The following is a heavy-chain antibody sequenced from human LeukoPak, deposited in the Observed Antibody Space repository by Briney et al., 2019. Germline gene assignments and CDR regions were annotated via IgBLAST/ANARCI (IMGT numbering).Heavy chain of an antibody. CDR3: ARWFGEDNYFDY. J-gene: IGHJ4*02. D-gene: IGHD3-10*01. CDR1: GFTFSSYS. CDR2: ITNSSSYL. V-gene: IGHV3-21*01. Sequence: GGSLRLSCVASGFTFSSYSMNWVRQAPGKGLEWVSCITNSSSYLYYADSVKGRFTISRDNAKNSLYLQMNSLRVEDTAVYYCARWFGEDNYFDYWGQGTLVTVPS.